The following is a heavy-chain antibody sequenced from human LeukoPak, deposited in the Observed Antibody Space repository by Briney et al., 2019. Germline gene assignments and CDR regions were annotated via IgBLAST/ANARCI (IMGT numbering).Heavy chain of an antibody. V-gene: IGHV4-59*01. Sequence: SETLSLTCTVSGGSISSYYWSWIRQPPGKGLEWIGYIYYSGSTNYNPSLKSRVTISVDTSKNQFSLKLSSVTAADTAVYYCARYYGSGSYYKDAFDIWGQGTMVTVSS. J-gene: IGHJ3*02. CDR1: GGSISSYY. D-gene: IGHD3-10*01. CDR2: IYYSGST. CDR3: ARYYGSGSYYKDAFDI.